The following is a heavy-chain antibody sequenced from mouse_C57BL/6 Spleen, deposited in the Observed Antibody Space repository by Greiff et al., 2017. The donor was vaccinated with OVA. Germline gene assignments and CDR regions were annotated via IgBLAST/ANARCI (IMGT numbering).Heavy chain of an antibody. CDR1: GYTFTSYG. J-gene: IGHJ2*01. CDR2: IYPRSGNT. V-gene: IGHV1-81*01. CDR3: AREELGHYFDY. D-gene: IGHD4-1*01. Sequence: VQLQQSGAELARPGASVKLSCKASGYTFTSYGISWVKQRTGQGLEWIGEIYPRSGNTYYNEKFKGKATLTADKSSSTAYMELRSLTSEDAAVYFCAREELGHYFDYWGQGTTLTVSS.